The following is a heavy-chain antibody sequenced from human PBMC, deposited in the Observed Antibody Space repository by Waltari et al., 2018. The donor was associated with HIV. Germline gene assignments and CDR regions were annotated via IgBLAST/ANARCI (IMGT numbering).Heavy chain of an antibody. CDR2: ISSSSIYI. V-gene: IGHV3-21*01. Sequence: EVQLVESGGGLVKPGGSLRLSCAASGFTFSSYSMNWVRQAPGKGLEWVSSISSSSIYIYYADSVKGRFTIARDNAKNSLYLQMNSLRAEDTAVYYCARDISYYYGMDVWGQGTTVTVSS. J-gene: IGHJ6*02. D-gene: IGHD3-9*01. CDR1: GFTFSSYS. CDR3: ARDISYYYGMDV.